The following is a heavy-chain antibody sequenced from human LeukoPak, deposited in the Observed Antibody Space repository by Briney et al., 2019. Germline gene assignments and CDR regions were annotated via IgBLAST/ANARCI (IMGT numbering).Heavy chain of an antibody. J-gene: IGHJ4*02. Sequence: ASVKVSCKASGYTFTSYGISWVRQAPGQGLEWMGWISAYNGNTNYAQKLQGRVTMTTDTSTSTAYMELRSLRSDDTAVYYCARDGRQLWLLTTTNFDYWGQGTLVTVSS. D-gene: IGHD5-18*01. CDR2: ISAYNGNT. V-gene: IGHV1-18*01. CDR3: ARDGRQLWLLTTTNFDY. CDR1: GYTFTSYG.